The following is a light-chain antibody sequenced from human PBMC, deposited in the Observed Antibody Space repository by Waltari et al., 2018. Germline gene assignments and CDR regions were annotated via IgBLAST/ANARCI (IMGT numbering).Light chain of an antibody. CDR3: TSYAGGNNFVV. CDR2: EVN. V-gene: IGLV2-8*01. Sequence: QSALTQPPSASGSPGQSVTISCTGTRSDVGGYNYVSWYQPHPGKAPKLMIFEVNRRPSGVPDRFSGSKSGNTASLTLSGLRAEDEADYYCTSYAGGNNFVVFGGGTKLTVL. CDR1: RSDVGGYNY. J-gene: IGLJ2*01.